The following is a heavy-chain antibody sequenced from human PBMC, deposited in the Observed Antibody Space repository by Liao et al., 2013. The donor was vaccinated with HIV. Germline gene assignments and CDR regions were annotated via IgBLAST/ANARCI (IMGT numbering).Heavy chain of an antibody. J-gene: IGHJ5*02. CDR2: IYYSGST. CDR3: ARTDQYYDFWNGYENWFDP. Sequence: QLQLRESGPGLVKPSETLSLTCTVSGGSISTTNNYWGWIRQPPGKGLEWIATIYYSGSTNYNPSLKSRVTISVDTSKNQFSLKLSSVTAADTAVYYCARTDQYYDFWNGYENWFDPWGQGTLVTVSS. V-gene: IGHV4-39*07. D-gene: IGHD3-3*01. CDR1: GGSISTTNNY.